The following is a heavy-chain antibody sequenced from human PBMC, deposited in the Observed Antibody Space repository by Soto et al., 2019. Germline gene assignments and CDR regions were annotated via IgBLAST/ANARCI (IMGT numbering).Heavy chain of an antibody. V-gene: IGHV4-39*01. CDR2: IYYSGST. CDR1: GGSISSSSYY. J-gene: IGHJ4*02. Sequence: SETLSLTCTVSGGSISSSSYYWGWIRQPPGKGLEWIGSIYYSGSTYYNPSLKSRVTISVATSKNQFSLKLSSVTAADTAVYYFARHCRVDTAMAIDYWGQGTLVTVSS. CDR3: ARHCRVDTAMAIDY. D-gene: IGHD5-18*01.